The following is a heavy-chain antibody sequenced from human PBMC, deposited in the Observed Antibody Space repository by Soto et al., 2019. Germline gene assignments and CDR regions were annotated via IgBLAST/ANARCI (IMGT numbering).Heavy chain of an antibody. D-gene: IGHD3-10*01. J-gene: IGHJ4*02. CDR1: GYTFTSYA. Sequence: ASVKVSCKASGYTFTSYAMHWVRQAPGQRLEWMGWINAGNGNTKYSQKFQGRVTITRDTSASTAYMELSSLRSEDTAVYYGDRHYGSGSYPVYWGQGTLVTVSS. CDR3: DRHYGSGSYPVY. V-gene: IGHV1-3*01. CDR2: INAGNGNT.